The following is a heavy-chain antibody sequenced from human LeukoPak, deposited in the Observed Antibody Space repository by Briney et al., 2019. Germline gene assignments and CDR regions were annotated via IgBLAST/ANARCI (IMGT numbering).Heavy chain of an antibody. J-gene: IGHJ3*02. Sequence: GASVKVSCKASGYTFTSYYMHWVRQAPGQGLEWMGIINPSGGSTSYAQKFQGRVTMTRDMSTSTVYMELSSLRSEDTAVYYCARVTEQWLQAFDIWGQGTMVTVSS. CDR3: ARVTEQWLQAFDI. V-gene: IGHV1-46*01. CDR1: GYTFTSYY. CDR2: INPSGGST. D-gene: IGHD6-19*01.